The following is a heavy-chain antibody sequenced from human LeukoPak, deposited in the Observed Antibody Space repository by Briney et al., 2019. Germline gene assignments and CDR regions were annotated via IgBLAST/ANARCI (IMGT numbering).Heavy chain of an antibody. CDR1: GGSISSYY. D-gene: IGHD4-17*01. CDR2: IYTSWST. CDR3: ARDQAVTDYFDY. J-gene: IGHJ4*02. V-gene: IGHV4-4*07. Sequence: SETLSLTCTVSGGSISSYYWSWIRQPAGKGLEWIGRIYTSWSTNYNPSPKSRVTMSVDTSKNQFSLKLSSVTAADTAVYYCARDQAVTDYFDYWGQGTLVTVSS.